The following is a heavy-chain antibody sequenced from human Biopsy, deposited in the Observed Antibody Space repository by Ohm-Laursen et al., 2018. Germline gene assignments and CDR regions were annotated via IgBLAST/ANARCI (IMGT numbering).Heavy chain of an antibody. CDR3: AREGGGLLPIRLTDF. D-gene: IGHD1-26*01. J-gene: IGHJ4*02. CDR1: GDSFSDYY. V-gene: IGHV4-34*01. Sequence: SDTLSLTWEVSGDSFSDYYWSWIRQSPGKALEWIGEINHRGRSSYSPSLQSRVTISVDASKNQFSLNMQSVTAADTAVYFCAREGGGLLPIRLTDFWGPGMMVTVSS. CDR2: INHRGRS.